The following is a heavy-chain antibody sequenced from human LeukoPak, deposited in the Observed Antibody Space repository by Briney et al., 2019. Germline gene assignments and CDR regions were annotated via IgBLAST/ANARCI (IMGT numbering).Heavy chain of an antibody. D-gene: IGHD6-13*01. CDR1: GGSVSSSNYY. J-gene: IGHJ4*02. Sequence: SGTLSLTCTVSGGSVSSSNYYWSWIRQPPGKGLEWVGFFSYNVHSDYNPSLKSRVTISVDTSKNQFSLRLSSVTAADTAIYYCARVSVAGTGPDYWGQGTQVTVSS. V-gene: IGHV4-61*01. CDR3: ARVSVAGTGPDY. CDR2: FSYNVHS.